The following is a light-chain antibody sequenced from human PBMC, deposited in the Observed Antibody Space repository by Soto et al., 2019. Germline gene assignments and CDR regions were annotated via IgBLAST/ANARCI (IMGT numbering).Light chain of an antibody. V-gene: IGLV1-51*01. J-gene: IGLJ2*01. CDR1: SSNIGNNY. CDR3: GTWDNSLSAVV. CDR2: DNN. Sequence: QAVVTQPPSVSAAPRQKVTISCSGSSSNIGNNYVSWYQQLPGTAPKLLIYDNNNRPSGIPDRFSGSKSGTSATLGITGLQSGDEADYYCGTWDNSLSAVVFGGGTKLTVL.